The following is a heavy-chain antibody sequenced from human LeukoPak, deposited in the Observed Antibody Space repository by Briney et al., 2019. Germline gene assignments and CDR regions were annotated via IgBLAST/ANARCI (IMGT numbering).Heavy chain of an antibody. D-gene: IGHD2/OR15-2a*01. J-gene: IGHJ5*02. CDR3: ARDPRLSNWFDP. CDR1: GYTFTSYG. CDR2: INPNSGDT. Sequence: GASVKVSCKASGYTFTSYGISWVRQAPGQGLEWIGRINPNSGDTNYAQKFQGRVTMTRDTSISTAYMELSRLRFDDTAVYYCARDPRLSNWFDPWGQGTLVTVSS. V-gene: IGHV1-2*06.